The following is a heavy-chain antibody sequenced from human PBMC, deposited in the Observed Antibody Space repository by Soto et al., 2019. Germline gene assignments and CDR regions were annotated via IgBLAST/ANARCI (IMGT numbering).Heavy chain of an antibody. V-gene: IGHV4-39*07. CDR1: GGSISSSSYF. CDR3: AGYQYYDFWSGYSFPYNWFDP. Sequence: SETLSLTCTVSGGSISSSSYFWGWIRQPPGKGLEWIGSIYYSGSTYYNPSLKSRVTISVDTSKNQFSLKLSSVTAADTAVYYCAGYQYYDFWSGYSFPYNWFDPWGQGTLVT. J-gene: IGHJ5*02. D-gene: IGHD3-3*01. CDR2: IYYSGST.